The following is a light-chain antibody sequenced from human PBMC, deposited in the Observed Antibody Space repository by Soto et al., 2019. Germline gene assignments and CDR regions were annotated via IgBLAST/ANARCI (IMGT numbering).Light chain of an antibody. J-gene: IGKJ2*01. CDR2: DAS. CDR1: QSVSSY. V-gene: IGKV3-11*01. Sequence: EIVLTQSPATLSLSPGERATLSCRASQSVSSYLAWYQQKPGQAPRLLIYDASNRATGIPARFSGSGSGTDFTLIISRLAPEDFAVYYCQQRSNWPSFGQGTQLEIK. CDR3: QQRSNWPS.